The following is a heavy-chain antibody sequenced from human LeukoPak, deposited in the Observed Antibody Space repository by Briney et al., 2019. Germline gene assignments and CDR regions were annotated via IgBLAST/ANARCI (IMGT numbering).Heavy chain of an antibody. D-gene: IGHD2-2*01. CDR1: GFTFSNYA. Sequence: GGSLRLSCAASGFTFSNYAMSWVRQAPGKGLEWVSAISGSGGSTYYADSVKGRFTISRDNSKNTLYLQMNSLRAEDTAVYYCAKRDCSSTSCWGPTLDPWGQGTLVTVSS. CDR3: AKRDCSSTSCWGPTLDP. CDR2: ISGSGGST. V-gene: IGHV3-23*01. J-gene: IGHJ5*02.